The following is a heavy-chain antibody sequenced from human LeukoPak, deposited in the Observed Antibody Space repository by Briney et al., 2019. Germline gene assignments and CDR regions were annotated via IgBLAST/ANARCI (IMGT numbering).Heavy chain of an antibody. Sequence: SETLSLTCTVSGGSISSYYWSWIRQPAGKGLKWIGRIYISGSTNYNPSLKSRVTMSVDTSKNQFSLKLSSVTAADTAVYYCARDRGTWNDDGFDYWGQGTLVTVSS. J-gene: IGHJ4*02. V-gene: IGHV4-4*07. CDR1: GGSISSYY. CDR2: IYISGST. CDR3: ARDRGTWNDDGFDY. D-gene: IGHD1-1*01.